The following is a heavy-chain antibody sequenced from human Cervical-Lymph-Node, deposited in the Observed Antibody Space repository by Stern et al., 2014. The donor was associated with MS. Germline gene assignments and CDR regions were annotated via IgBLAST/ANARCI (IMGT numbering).Heavy chain of an antibody. V-gene: IGHV7-4-1*01. D-gene: IGHD2-2*01. CDR3: ATLGSRTSSFDA. J-gene: IGHJ4*02. CDR1: GYTFTSYA. CDR2: INSDTGNP. Sequence: QVQLVASGSELKKSGASVTVSCKASGYTFTSYAMNWVRQAPGQGLAWMGGINSDTGNPTYAQGFTGRFGFSLDTYVSTAYRQIYSLKAEDTALYYGATLGSRTSSFDAWGQGTLVTVSS.